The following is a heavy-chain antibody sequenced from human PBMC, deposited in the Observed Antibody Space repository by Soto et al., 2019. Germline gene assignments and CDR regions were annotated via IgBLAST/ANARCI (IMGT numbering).Heavy chain of an antibody. V-gene: IGHV4-38-2*02. CDR1: GFAISRGYY. J-gene: IGHJ4*02. CDR2: IYPSVSS. CDR3: AREKVGTTFFDN. D-gene: IGHD1-1*01. Sequence: SDTLSLTCSVSGFAISRGYYWSWVRQPPGKGLEWIGSIYPSVSSYHNPSLATRLRLSIDTSKNQFTLNLTSVTAADTALYFCAREKVGTTFFDNWGQGIQVTVSS.